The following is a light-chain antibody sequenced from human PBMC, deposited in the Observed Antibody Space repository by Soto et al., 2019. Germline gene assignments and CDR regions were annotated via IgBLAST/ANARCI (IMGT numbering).Light chain of an antibody. CDR2: GTS. CDR3: QQYGSSLVT. Sequence: EIVLTQSPGTLSLSPGERATLSCRASQSVSSKYLAWYQQKPGQAPMVLIYGTSIMASGVPERFSVCGSVTDFTLTITRLEPEDFAVYYCQQYGSSLVTFGPGTKVDFK. V-gene: IGKV3-20*01. CDR1: QSVSSKY. J-gene: IGKJ3*01.